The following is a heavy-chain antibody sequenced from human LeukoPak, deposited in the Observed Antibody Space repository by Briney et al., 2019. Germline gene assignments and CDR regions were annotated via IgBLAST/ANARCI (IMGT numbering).Heavy chain of an antibody. CDR2: ISSSSSYI. CDR1: GFTFSSYS. J-gene: IGHJ3*01. D-gene: IGHD3-22*01. V-gene: IGHV3-21*01. CDR3: ASGGRITVIVET. Sequence: GGSLRLSCAASGFTFSSYSMNWVRQAPGKGLEWVSSISSSSSYIYYADSMKGRFTISRDNAKNSLYLQMNSLRAEDTAVYYCASGGRITVIVETWGQGTMVTVSS.